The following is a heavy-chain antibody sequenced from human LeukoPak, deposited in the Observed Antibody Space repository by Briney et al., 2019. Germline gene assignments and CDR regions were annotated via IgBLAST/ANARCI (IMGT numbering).Heavy chain of an antibody. CDR2: INPSGGST. CDR3: ARESPFRTSGSSHFDY. V-gene: IGHV1-46*01. J-gene: IGHJ4*02. CDR1: GYTFTSYY. Sequence: ASVKVSCKASGYTFTSYYMHWVRQAPGQGLEWMGIINPSGGSTSYAQKFQGRVTMTRDTSTSTVYMELSSLRSEDTAVYYCARESPFRTSGSSHFDYWGQGTLVTVSS. D-gene: IGHD1-26*01.